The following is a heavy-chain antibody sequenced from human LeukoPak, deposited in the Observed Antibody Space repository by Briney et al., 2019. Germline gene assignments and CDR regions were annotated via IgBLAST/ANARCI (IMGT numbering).Heavy chain of an antibody. CDR2: INPSGGST. Sequence: ASVKVSCKASGYTFITYYMHWVRRAPGQGLEWMGIINPSGGSTSYAQKFQGRVTMTKDTSTSTVYMELSSLRSEDTAVYYCARGEGTYYYESSGYPPAYYFDYWGQGTLVTVSS. J-gene: IGHJ4*02. CDR1: GYTFITYY. D-gene: IGHD3-22*01. CDR3: ARGEGTYYYESSGYPPAYYFDY. V-gene: IGHV1-46*01.